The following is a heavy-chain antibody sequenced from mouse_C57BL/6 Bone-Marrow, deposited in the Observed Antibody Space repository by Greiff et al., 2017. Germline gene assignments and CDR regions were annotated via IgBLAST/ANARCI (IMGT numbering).Heavy chain of an antibody. CDR3: AHYYGSIYNY. V-gene: IGHV1-81*01. Sequence: QVQLQQSGAELARPGASVKLSCKASGYTFTSYGISWVKQRTGQGLEWIGEIYPRSGNTYYNEKFKGKATLTADKSSSTAYMELRSLTSEDSAVYFCAHYYGSIYNYWGQGTTLTVSS. J-gene: IGHJ2*01. CDR2: IYPRSGNT. D-gene: IGHD1-1*01. CDR1: GYTFTSYG.